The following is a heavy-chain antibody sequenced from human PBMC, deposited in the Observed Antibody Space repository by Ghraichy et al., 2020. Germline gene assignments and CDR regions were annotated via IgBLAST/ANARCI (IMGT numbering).Heavy chain of an antibody. V-gene: IGHV3-21*06. J-gene: IGHJ4*02. D-gene: IGHD2-21*01. CDR3: ATLFASADVQKRYDY. Sequence: LSLPCEGSGFTFSSFTMSWVRQAPERGLEWVSSITASSFDINFADSVKGRFAVSRDNAKNLLYLQMKSLRADDTAVYFCATLFASADVQKRYDYWGQETLVAVSS. CDR1: GFTFSSFT. CDR2: ITASSFDI.